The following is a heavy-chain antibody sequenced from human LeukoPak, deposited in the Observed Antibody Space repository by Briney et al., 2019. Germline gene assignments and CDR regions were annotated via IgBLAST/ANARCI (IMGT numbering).Heavy chain of an antibody. CDR2: IRNKASGGTT. CDR1: GFTFSNTW. Sequence: PGGSLRLSCAASGFTFSNTWMTWFRQAPGKGLEWVSFIRNKASGGTTEHAASVRGRFTTSRDDSKSIAYLQMNSLKTEDTALYYCTRDRIMTDFWGQGTLVTVSS. J-gene: IGHJ4*02. V-gene: IGHV3-49*03. D-gene: IGHD2-15*01. CDR3: TRDRIMTDF.